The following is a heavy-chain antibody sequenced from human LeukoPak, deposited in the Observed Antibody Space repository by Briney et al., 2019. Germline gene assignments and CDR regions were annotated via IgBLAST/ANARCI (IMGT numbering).Heavy chain of an antibody. J-gene: IGHJ4*02. CDR1: GFTFSSYA. V-gene: IGHV3-30-3*01. Sequence: PGRSLRLSCAASGFTFSSYAMHWVRQAPGKGLEWVAVISYDGSNKYYADSVKGRFTISRDNSKNTLYLQMNSLRAEDTAVYYCARDRIAARVGILDYWGQGTLVTVSS. CDR3: ARDRIAARVGILDY. CDR2: ISYDGSNK. D-gene: IGHD6-6*01.